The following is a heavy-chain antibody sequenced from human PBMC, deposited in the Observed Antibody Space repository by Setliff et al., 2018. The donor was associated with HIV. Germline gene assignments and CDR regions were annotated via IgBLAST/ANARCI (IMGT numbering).Heavy chain of an antibody. Sequence: GGSLRLSCAASGFTFSSYWMSWVRQAPGKGLEWVANIKQDGGEKYYADSVKGRFTISRDNARNSLLLQMNSLTAEDTAVYYCARDPRASYLSYYYYHYLDVWGKGTTVTVSS. V-gene: IGHV3-7*01. J-gene: IGHJ6*03. D-gene: IGHD3-16*02. CDR2: IKQDGGEK. CDR3: ARDPRASYLSYYYYHYLDV. CDR1: GFTFSSYW.